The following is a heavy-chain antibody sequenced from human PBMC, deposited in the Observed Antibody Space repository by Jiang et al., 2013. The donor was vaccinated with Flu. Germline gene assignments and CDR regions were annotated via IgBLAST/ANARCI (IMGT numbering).Heavy chain of an antibody. D-gene: IGHD4/OR15-4a*01. J-gene: IGHJ5*02. V-gene: IGHV4-59*08. CDR3: ARHFLGAGWFDP. CDR2: IYYSGST. CDR1: GGSISSYY. Sequence: PGLVKPSETLSLTCTVSGGSISSYYWSWIRQPPGKGLEWIGYIYYSGSTNYNPSLKSRVTISVDTSKNQFSLKLSSVTAADTAVYYCARHFLGAGWFDPWGQGTLVTVSS.